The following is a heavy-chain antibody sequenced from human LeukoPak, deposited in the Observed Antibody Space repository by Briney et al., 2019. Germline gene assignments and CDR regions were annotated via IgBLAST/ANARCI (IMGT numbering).Heavy chain of an antibody. Sequence: SETLSLTCTVSGGSISSYYWSWIRQPPGKGLEWIGYIYYSGSTNYNPSLKSRVTISVDTSKNQFSLKLSSVTAADTAVYYCASTSDYYGSGSYYTVDYWGQGTLVTVSS. CDR3: ASTSDYYGSGSYYTVDY. CDR1: GGSISSYY. D-gene: IGHD3-10*01. CDR2: IYYSGST. J-gene: IGHJ4*02. V-gene: IGHV4-59*08.